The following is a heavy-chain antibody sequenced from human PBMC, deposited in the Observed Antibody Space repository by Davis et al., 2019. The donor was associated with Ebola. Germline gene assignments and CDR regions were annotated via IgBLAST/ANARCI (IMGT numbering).Heavy chain of an antibody. D-gene: IGHD1-26*01. CDR3: ARGIGGAATPPHAFDI. V-gene: IGHV3-48*02. Sequence: PGGSLRLSCAASGFMFSSYSMNWVRQAPGKGLEWVSYISSTGSSIFYADSVKGRFTISRDKAKGSLYLQMNSLRDEDRAVYHCARGIGGAATPPHAFDIWGQGTMVTVSS. J-gene: IGHJ3*02. CDR2: ISSTGSSI. CDR1: GFMFSSYS.